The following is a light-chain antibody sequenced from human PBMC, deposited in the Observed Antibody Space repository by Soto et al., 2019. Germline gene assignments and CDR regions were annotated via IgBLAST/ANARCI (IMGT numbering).Light chain of an antibody. Sequence: EIVMTQSPATLSVSPGERATLSCRAGQSVSTNLAWYQQKPGQAPRLLIYGASTRATGFPARFSGSRSGTEFTLTISSLQSEDLAVYYCQQYNSWPNTFGQGTKVDIK. CDR3: QQYNSWPNT. CDR1: QSVSTN. J-gene: IGKJ1*01. V-gene: IGKV3-15*01. CDR2: GAS.